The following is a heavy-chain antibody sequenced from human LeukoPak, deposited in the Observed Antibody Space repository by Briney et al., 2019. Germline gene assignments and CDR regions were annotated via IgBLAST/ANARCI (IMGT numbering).Heavy chain of an antibody. CDR2: ISSRSSYI. CDR1: GFTFSSYT. Sequence: GGSLRLSCAASGFTFSSYTMNWVRQAPGKGLEWVSSISSRSSYIYYADSVKGRFTISRDNAKNSLYLQMNSLRVEDTAVYYCARDSRTAMANFDYWGQGALVTVSS. D-gene: IGHD5-18*01. CDR3: ARDSRTAMANFDY. V-gene: IGHV3-21*01. J-gene: IGHJ4*02.